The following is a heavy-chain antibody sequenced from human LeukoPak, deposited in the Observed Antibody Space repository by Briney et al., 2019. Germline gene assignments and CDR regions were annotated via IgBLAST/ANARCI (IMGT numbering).Heavy chain of an antibody. CDR1: GYSFTSYW. Sequence: GESLKISCKGSGYSFTSYWIGWVRQMPGKGLECMGIIYPGDSDTRYSPSFQGQVTISVDKSIGTAYLQWSRLKASDTAMYYCGRQVETRTAFYILGPGTMVTVSS. J-gene: IGHJ3*02. CDR3: GRQVETRTAFYI. CDR2: IYPGDSDT. V-gene: IGHV5-51*01.